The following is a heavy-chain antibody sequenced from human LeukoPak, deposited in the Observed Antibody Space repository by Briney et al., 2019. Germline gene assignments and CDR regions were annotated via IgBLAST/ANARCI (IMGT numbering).Heavy chain of an antibody. CDR3: AKDYSKIFDY. V-gene: IGHV3-23*01. CDR2: ISGSGGST. J-gene: IGHJ4*02. CDR1: GFTFSSYA. Sequence: GGSLRLSCAASGFTFSSYAMSWVRQAPGKRLEWVSAISGSGGSTYYADSVKGWFTISRDNSTNTLYLQMNSLRAEDTAVYYCAKDYSKIFDYWGQGTLVTVSS. D-gene: IGHD2-15*01.